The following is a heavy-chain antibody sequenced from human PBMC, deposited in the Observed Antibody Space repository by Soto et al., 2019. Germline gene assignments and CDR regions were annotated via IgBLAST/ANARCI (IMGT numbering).Heavy chain of an antibody. Sequence: QVQLVQSGAEVKKPGSSVKVSCKASGGTFSNYAITWVRQAPGQGLEWMGGFIPIFGTANYAQKFQGRVKSTADESTSTAYMELSSLRSEDTAVYYCAKVLTIFGVGDGMDVWGQGTTVIVSS. CDR1: GGTFSNYA. D-gene: IGHD3-3*01. J-gene: IGHJ6*02. CDR2: FIPIFGTA. V-gene: IGHV1-69*12. CDR3: AKVLTIFGVGDGMDV.